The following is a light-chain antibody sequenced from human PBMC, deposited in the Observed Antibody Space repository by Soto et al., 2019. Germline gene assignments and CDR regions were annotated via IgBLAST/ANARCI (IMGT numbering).Light chain of an antibody. CDR1: QGISSW. V-gene: IGKV1-12*01. Sequence: DIQMTQSPSSVSASVGDRVTITCRASQGISSWLAWYQQKPGKAPKLLIYAASSLQSGVPSRFSGSGAGAYFNLTISRLEPADFGVYYCQQYGSSHTFGQGTRLEI. CDR2: AAS. J-gene: IGKJ5*01. CDR3: QQYGSSHT.